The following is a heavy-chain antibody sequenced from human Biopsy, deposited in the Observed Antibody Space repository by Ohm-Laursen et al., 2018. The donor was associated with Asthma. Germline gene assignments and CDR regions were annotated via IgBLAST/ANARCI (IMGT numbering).Heavy chain of an antibody. CDR2: ISGSGGST. J-gene: IGHJ4*02. Sequence: GSLRLSCTASGFTFSSYAMSWVRQAPGKGLEWVSAISGSGGSTYYADSVKGRFAISRDNSKNTLFLQMNSLRAEDTAVYYCAKFRVAVAAVFHYWGQGTLVTVSS. D-gene: IGHD6-19*01. CDR3: AKFRVAVAAVFHY. V-gene: IGHV3-23*01. CDR1: GFTFSSYA.